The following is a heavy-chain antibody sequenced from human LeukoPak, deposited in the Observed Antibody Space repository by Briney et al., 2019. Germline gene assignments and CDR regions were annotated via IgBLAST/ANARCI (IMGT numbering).Heavy chain of an antibody. CDR3: AKGIRRLVGTIPGLRRDHYMDV. CDR1: EFTLSSYD. D-gene: IGHD1-26*01. Sequence: PGRSLRLSCAASEFTLSSYDMHWVRQAPGKGLEWVAVISYDGSNKYYADSVKGRFTISRDNSKKMLYLQMNSLRAEDTAVYYCAKGIRRLVGTIPGLRRDHYMDVWGKGTTVTVSS. V-gene: IGHV3-30*18. J-gene: IGHJ6*03. CDR2: ISYDGSNK.